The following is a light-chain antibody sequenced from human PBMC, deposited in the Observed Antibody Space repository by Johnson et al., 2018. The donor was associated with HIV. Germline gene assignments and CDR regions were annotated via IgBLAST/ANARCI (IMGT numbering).Light chain of an antibody. J-gene: IGLJ1*01. CDR2: DNN. CDR1: SSNIGNHY. CDR3: GTWDSSLSAV. V-gene: IGLV1-51*01. Sequence: QSVLTQPPSVSAAPGQKVTISCSGTSSNIGNHYVSWYQLLPGTAPKLLIYDNNQRPSGIPARFSVSTSGPSATLAITGLQTGDEADYYCGTWDSSLSAVFGTGTKVTVL.